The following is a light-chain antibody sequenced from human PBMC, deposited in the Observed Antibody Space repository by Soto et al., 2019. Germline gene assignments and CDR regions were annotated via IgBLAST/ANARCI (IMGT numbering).Light chain of an antibody. CDR2: EVN. J-gene: IGLJ3*02. Sequence: QSALTQPASVSGSPGQSITISCTGTSSDVGGYNFVSWYQQHPGKAPRLMIVEVNNRPSGVSDRFSGSKSGNTASLTISGLQAEDEADYYCSSYTFSSTLVVFGGGTKLTVL. CDR3: SSYTFSSTLVV. V-gene: IGLV2-14*01. CDR1: SSDVGGYNF.